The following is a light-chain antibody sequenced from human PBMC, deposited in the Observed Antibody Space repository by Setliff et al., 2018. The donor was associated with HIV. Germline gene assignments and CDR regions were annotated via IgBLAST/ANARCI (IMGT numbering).Light chain of an antibody. CDR1: SSDVGGYNF. V-gene: IGLV2-14*01. CDR3: SSYTGRSTVI. CDR2: EVS. J-gene: IGLJ2*01. Sequence: QSALTQPASMSGSPGQSITIPCTGSSSDVGGYNFVSWYQQYPGKAPKLMISEVSDRPSGISDRFSGSKSGNTASLTISGLQPEDEAEYFCSSYTGRSTVIFGGGTKVTVL.